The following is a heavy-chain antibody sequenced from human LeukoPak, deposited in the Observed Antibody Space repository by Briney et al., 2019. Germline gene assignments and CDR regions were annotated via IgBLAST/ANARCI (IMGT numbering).Heavy chain of an antibody. CDR1: GGSISSGDYY. J-gene: IGHJ4*02. V-gene: IGHV4-30-4*08. Sequence: SETLSLTCTVSGGSISSGDYYWSWIRQPPGKGLEWIGYIYYSGSTYYSPSLKSRVTISVDTSKNQFSLKLSSVTAADTAVYYCARDRMEGDYYDSSGHCFDYWGQGTLVTVSS. D-gene: IGHD3-22*01. CDR2: IYYSGST. CDR3: ARDRMEGDYYDSSGHCFDY.